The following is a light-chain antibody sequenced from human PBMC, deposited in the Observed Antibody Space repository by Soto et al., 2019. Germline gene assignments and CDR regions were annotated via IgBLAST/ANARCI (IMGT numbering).Light chain of an antibody. CDR3: HQYADSPQT. Sequence: DIVLAQSPGTLSLSPGERATLSCRASQSVTNSFLAWYQQKPGQAPRLLIHAASTGATGIPARFRGSGSGTDFTLTISSLEPEDSAVYFCHQYADSPQTFGQGTKVDIK. CDR1: QSVTNSF. CDR2: AAS. V-gene: IGKV3-20*01. J-gene: IGKJ2*01.